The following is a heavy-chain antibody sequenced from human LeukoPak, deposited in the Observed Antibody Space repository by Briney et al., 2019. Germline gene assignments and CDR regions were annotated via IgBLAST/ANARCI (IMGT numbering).Heavy chain of an antibody. CDR3: ARSHYDSSGYYPPGPYYYYMDV. CDR1: GGSISSSSYY. J-gene: IGHJ6*03. D-gene: IGHD3-22*01. Sequence: SETLSLTCTVSGGSISSSSYYWGWVRQPPGNGLEWIGSIYYSGSTYYNPSLKSRVTISVDTSKNQFSLKLSSVTAADPAVYYCARSHYDSSGYYPPGPYYYYMDVWGKGTTVTISS. CDR2: IYYSGST. V-gene: IGHV4-39*01.